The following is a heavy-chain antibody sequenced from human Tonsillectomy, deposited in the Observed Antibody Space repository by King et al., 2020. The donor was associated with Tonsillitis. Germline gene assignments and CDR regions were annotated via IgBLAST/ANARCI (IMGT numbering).Heavy chain of an antibody. CDR1: GGSFSTFV. D-gene: IGHD2-2*01. CDR2: IVPISGTA. Sequence: VQLVQSGAEVKKPGSSVKVSCKTSGGSFSTFVFSWVRQAPGQGLEWMGGIVPISGTANYAQKFQGRVTISADESTSTAYLELSSLRSEDTAMYYCARDMYCSTTICYGDYYYHMDVWGNGTTVTVSS. J-gene: IGHJ6*03. CDR3: ARDMYCSTTICYGDYYYHMDV. V-gene: IGHV1-69*01.